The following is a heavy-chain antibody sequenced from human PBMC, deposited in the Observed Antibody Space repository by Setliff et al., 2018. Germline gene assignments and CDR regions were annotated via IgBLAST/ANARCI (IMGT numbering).Heavy chain of an antibody. Sequence: ASVKVSCKAFGYTFAKYGTSWVRQAPGQGLEWMGIINPSGGLTKYAQKFQGRVTMTSDTSTNTVYLEVSSLRSEDTAVYFCARDRFYNSWSGTSITAPHDAFDIWGQGTMVTVSS. D-gene: IGHD3-3*01. CDR2: INPSGGLT. CDR3: ARDRFYNSWSGTSITAPHDAFDI. V-gene: IGHV1-46*03. J-gene: IGHJ3*02. CDR1: GYTFAKYG.